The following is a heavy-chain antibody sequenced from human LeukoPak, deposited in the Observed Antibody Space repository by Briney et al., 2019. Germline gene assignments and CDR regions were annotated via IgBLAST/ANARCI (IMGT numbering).Heavy chain of an antibody. J-gene: IGHJ5*02. V-gene: IGHV1-8*01. CDR3: AREVRGPGYYDSRVHRGSNGFDP. CDR2: MNPNSGNT. D-gene: IGHD3-22*01. CDR1: GYTFTSYD. Sequence: GASVKVSCKASGYTFTSYDINWVRQATGQGLEWMGWMNPNSGNTGYAQKFQGRVTMTRNTSISTAYMELRSLRSDDTAVYYCAREVRGPGYYDSRVHRGSNGFDPWGQGTLVTVSS.